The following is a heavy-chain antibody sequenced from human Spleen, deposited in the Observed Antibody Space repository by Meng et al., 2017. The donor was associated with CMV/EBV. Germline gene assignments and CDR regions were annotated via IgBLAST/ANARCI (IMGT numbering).Heavy chain of an antibody. V-gene: IGHV3-43D*03. J-gene: IGHJ4*02. Sequence: GGSLRLSCAASGFTFSSYAMHWVRQAPGKGLEWVSLISWDGGITYYADSVQGRFSISRDNSKNSVYLQMNSVRREDTALYYCVKGDNANLALDHWGQGTLVTVSS. D-gene: IGHD1-14*01. CDR3: VKGDNANLALDH. CDR2: ISWDGGIT. CDR1: GFTFSSYA.